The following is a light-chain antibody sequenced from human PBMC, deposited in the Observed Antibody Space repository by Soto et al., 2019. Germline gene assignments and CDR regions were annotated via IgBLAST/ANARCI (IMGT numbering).Light chain of an antibody. CDR3: QQYNSYPT. CDR1: QSISGW. Sequence: DIQMTQSPSTLSASVGDRVTITCRASQSISGWLAWYQQKPGKAPKLLIYAASSLQSGVPSRFSGSGSGTEFTLTISSLQPDDFATYYCQQYNSYPTFGQGTRLENK. J-gene: IGKJ5*01. CDR2: AAS. V-gene: IGKV1-5*01.